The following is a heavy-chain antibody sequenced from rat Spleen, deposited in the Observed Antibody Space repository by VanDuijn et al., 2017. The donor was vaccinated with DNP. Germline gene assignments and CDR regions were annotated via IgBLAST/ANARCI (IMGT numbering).Heavy chain of an antibody. CDR3: VRWVRSLDY. D-gene: IGHD4-3*01. Sequence: EVQLQESGPGLVKPSQSLSLTCSFTGYSITSNYWGLIRKFPGNKMEWIGHISYSGSTSYNPYLKSRNSITRDTSKNQFFLQLYSVSTEDTATYYCVRWVRSLDYWGQGVMVTDSS. CDR1: GYSITSNY. J-gene: IGHJ2*01. V-gene: IGHV3-1*01. CDR2: ISYSGST.